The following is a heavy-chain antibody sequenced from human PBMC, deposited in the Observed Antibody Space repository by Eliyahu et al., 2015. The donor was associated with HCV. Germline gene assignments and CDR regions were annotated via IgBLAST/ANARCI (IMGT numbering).Heavy chain of an antibody. V-gene: IGHV3-53*02. CDR2: IYSNGNT. J-gene: IGHJ4*02. D-gene: IGHD2-15*01. Sequence: EVQLVGTGGGLIQPGGSLRLSCAASGFTVSSNYMSWVRQAPGKGLEWVSVIYSNGNTFYADSVKGRFTISRDNSKNTLYLQMNSLRVEDTAVYYCARHSGGGGSYFDFWGQGTLVTVSS. CDR3: ARHSGGGGSYFDF. CDR1: GFTVSSNY.